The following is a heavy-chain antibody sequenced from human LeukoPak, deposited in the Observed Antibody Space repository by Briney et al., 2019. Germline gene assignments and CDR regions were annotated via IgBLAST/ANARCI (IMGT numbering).Heavy chain of an antibody. CDR1: GGSISSGNYY. V-gene: IGHV4-31*03. Sequence: SETLSLTCSVSGGSISSGNYYWNWIRQHPGGGLEWIGYIYYSGSTYYNPSLKSRVTISVDTSKNQFSLRLSSVTAADTAVYYCARMGIVGATGYYFDYWGQGTLVTVSS. CDR3: ARMGIVGATGYYFDY. J-gene: IGHJ4*02. D-gene: IGHD1-26*01. CDR2: IYYSGST.